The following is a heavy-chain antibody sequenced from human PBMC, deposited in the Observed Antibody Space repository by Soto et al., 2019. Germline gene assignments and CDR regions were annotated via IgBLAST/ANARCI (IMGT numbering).Heavy chain of an antibody. CDR2: ISGSGGST. CDR3: AKEQLIAVTGTYFDY. Sequence: EVQLLESGGGLVQPGGSLRLSCAASGFTFSSYAMSWVRQAPGKGLEWVSAISGSGGSTYYADSVKGRFTIYRDNSKNTLYLQMNSLRTEDTAVYYCAKEQLIAVTGTYFDYWGQGTLVTVSS. J-gene: IGHJ4*02. D-gene: IGHD6-19*01. CDR1: GFTFSSYA. V-gene: IGHV3-23*01.